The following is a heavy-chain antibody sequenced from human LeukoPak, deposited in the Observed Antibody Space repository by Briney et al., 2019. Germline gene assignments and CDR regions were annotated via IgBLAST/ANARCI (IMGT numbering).Heavy chain of an antibody. CDR1: GFTFSDYY. CDR2: ISSSGTYT. CDR3: GRDRVGGRGYSLDY. Sequence: PGGSLRLSCAASGFTFSDYYMSWMRQAPGKGLEWVSYISSSGTYTNYADSVRGRFTVSRDNAKNSLYLQMNNLRADDTALYYCGRDRVGGRGYSLDYLGQGTLVTVSS. V-gene: IGHV3-11*06. D-gene: IGHD5-18*01. J-gene: IGHJ4*02.